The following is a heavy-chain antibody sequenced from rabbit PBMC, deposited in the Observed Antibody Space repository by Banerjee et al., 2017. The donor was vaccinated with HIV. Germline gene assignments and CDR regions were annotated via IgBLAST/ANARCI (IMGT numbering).Heavy chain of an antibody. CDR2: IYTSSGGT. D-gene: IGHD1-1*01. V-gene: IGHV1S45*01. CDR1: GLDFSSYYY. CDR3: AREYGEGGYHL. J-gene: IGHJ4*01. Sequence: QEQLKESGGGLVQPGGSLKLSCKASGLDFSSYYYMCWVRQAPGKGLELIACIYTSSGGTWYASWVNGRFTISKTSSTTVTLQMTSLTAADTATYFCAREYGEGGYHLWGQGTLVTVS.